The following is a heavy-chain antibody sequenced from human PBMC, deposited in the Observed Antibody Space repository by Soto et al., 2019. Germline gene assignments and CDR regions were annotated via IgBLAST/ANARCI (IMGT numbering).Heavy chain of an antibody. J-gene: IGHJ4*02. CDR1: GYTFTAHY. D-gene: IGHD1-26*01. CDR3: ARVSRAVGASMTYDF. V-gene: IGHV1-2*02. Sequence: GASVKVSCKASGYTFTAHYIHWVRQAPGQGFEWMGRINPNSGDTSYAQRLQGRVTMTRDTSINTVFMELSSLRSDDTALYYCARVSRAVGASMTYDFWAQGTLVTVSS. CDR2: INPNSGDT.